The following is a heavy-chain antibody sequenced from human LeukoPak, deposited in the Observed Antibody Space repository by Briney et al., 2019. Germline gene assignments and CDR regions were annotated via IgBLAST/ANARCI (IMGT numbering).Heavy chain of an antibody. J-gene: IGHJ4*02. Sequence: KPSETLSLTCTVSGGSISGYYWSWIRQTPGKGLEWIGYMYSSGNSNYNPSLKSRVTISGDSSKSQFSLRLNSVTAADTAVYYCARAYGSYSLWVLWGQGTLVTVSS. CDR1: GGSISGYY. CDR2: MYSSGNS. CDR3: ARAYGSYSLWVL. V-gene: IGHV4-59*01. D-gene: IGHD1-26*01.